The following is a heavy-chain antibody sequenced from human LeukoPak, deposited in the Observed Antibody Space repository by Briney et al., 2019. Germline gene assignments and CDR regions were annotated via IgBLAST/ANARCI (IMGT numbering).Heavy chain of an antibody. D-gene: IGHD2-2*01. J-gene: IGHJ4*02. V-gene: IGHV3-7*01. Sequence: GGSLRLSCVASGFTFSSHHMNWVRQTPGKGLESVATIKPDGSEKYYVGSVKGRFTISRDNAKSSLYLQMNSLRAEDTGVYFCARMSSYCDYWGQGTLVTVSS. CDR2: IKPDGSEK. CDR3: ARMSSYCDY. CDR1: GFTFSSHH.